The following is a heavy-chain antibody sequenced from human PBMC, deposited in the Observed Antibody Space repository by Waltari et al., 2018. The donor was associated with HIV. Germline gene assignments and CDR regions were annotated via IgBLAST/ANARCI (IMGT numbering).Heavy chain of an antibody. V-gene: IGHV3-21*01. J-gene: IGHJ6*02. D-gene: IGHD5-18*01. Sequence: EVQLVESGGGLVKPGGSLRLSCAASGFTFSSYSMNWVRQAPGKGLEWVSSISSSSSYIYYADSVKGRFTISRDNAKNSLYLQMNSLRAEDTAVYYCARGGTAMVTDYYYGMDVWGQGTTVTVSS. CDR1: GFTFSSYS. CDR2: ISSSSSYI. CDR3: ARGGTAMVTDYYYGMDV.